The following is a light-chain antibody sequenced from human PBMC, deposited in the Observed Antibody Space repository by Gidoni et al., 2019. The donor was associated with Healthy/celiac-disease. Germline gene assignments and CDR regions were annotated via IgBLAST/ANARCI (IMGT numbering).Light chain of an antibody. CDR2: GAS. CDR3: QQYGSSPAWT. J-gene: IGKJ1*01. Sequence: VFQPSPGTLALCPGERATLSCRSSQSVSSSYLAWYQQKPGQAPRLLIYGASSRATGIPDRFSGSGSGTDFTLTISRLEPEDFAVYYCQQYGSSPAWTFGQGTKVEIK. V-gene: IGKV3-20*01. CDR1: QSVSSSY.